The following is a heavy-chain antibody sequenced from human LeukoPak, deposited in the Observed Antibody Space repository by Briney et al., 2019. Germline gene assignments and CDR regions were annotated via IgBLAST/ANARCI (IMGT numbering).Heavy chain of an antibody. CDR2: IKYSGST. J-gene: IGHJ4*02. CDR3: ARQDHFFDS. Sequence: SETLSLTCTVSGGSLSRNYWSWIRQPPGKGLEWIGYIKYSGSTNYNPSLKSRVTISVDTSKNQFSLQLSSVTAADTAVYYCARQDHFFDSWGQGTLVTVSS. V-gene: IGHV4-59*08. CDR1: GGSLSRNY.